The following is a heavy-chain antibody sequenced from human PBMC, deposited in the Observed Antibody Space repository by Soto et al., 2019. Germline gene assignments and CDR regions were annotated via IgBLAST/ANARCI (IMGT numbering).Heavy chain of an antibody. J-gene: IGHJ3*02. D-gene: IGHD2-2*01. V-gene: IGHV4-30-2*01. Sequence: PSETLSLTCAVSGGSISSGGYSWSWIRQPPGKGLEWIGYIYHSGSTYYNPSLKSRVTISVDRSKNQFSLKLSSVTAADTAVYYCARLRAIVPVLQNPTPSYEFDIWGQGTMVTVSS. CDR2: IYHSGST. CDR3: ARLRAIVPVLQNPTPSYEFDI. CDR1: GGSISSGGYS.